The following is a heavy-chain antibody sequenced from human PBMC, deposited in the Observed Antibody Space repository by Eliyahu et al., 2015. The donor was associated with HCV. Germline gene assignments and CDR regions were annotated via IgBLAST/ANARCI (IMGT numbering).Heavy chain of an antibody. J-gene: IGHJ6*02. V-gene: IGHV3-49*04. Sequence: EVQLVESGGGLVQPGRSLRLSCTASGFTFGDYAMSWVRRAPGKGLEWVGFIRSKAYGGTTEYAASVKGRFTISRDDSKSIAYLQMNSLKTEDTAVYYCTRDDTMVRGVIMQDYYYGMDVWGQGTTVTVSS. CDR3: TRDDTMVRGVIMQDYYYGMDV. CDR2: IRSKAYGGTT. CDR1: GFTFGDYA. D-gene: IGHD3-10*01.